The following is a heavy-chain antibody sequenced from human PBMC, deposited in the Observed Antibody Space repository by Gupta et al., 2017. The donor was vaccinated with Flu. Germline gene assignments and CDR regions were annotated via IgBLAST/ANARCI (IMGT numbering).Heavy chain of an antibody. D-gene: IGHD4-17*01. CDR2: INPKVGNS. Sequence: RQAPGKGLEWMGMINPKVGNSIEAKKFKGRVTMTRDSSTRKAYMELSSLKYDDTAVYFCARDGNYGGVSARMDSQFYFMDVWGKGTPVTVSS. J-gene: IGHJ6*03. CDR3: ARDGNYGGVSARMDSQFYFMDV. V-gene: IGHV1-46*01.